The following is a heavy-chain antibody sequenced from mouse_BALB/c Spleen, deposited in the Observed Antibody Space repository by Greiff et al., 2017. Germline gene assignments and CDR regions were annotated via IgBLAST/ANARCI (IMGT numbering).Heavy chain of an antibody. CDR3: ALKDY. Sequence: QVQLQQPGAELVKPGASVKLSCKASGYTFTSYWMHWVKQRPGQGLEWIGEINPSNGRTNYNEKFKSKATLTVDKSSSTAYMQLSSLTSEDSAVYYCALKDYWGQGTSVTVSS. CDR1: GYTFTSYW. CDR2: INPSNGRT. J-gene: IGHJ4*01. V-gene: IGHV1S81*02.